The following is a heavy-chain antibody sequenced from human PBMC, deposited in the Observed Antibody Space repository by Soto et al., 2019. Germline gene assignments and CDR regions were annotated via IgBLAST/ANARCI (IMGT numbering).Heavy chain of an antibody. CDR2: ISSRSTNI. CDR3: AKFTEPGYSSIWYYFEY. V-gene: IGHV3-21*06. Sequence: GSLRLSCVGSGFTFSGYSMAWVRQAPGRGLEWVASISSRSTNIDYADSVKGRFTISRDNAKNLVSLQMSSLRGEDTALYYCAKFTEPGYSSIWYYFEYWGQGTPVTVSS. CDR1: GFTFSGYS. J-gene: IGHJ4*02. D-gene: IGHD6-19*01.